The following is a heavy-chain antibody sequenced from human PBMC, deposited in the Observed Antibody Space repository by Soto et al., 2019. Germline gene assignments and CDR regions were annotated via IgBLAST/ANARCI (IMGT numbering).Heavy chain of an antibody. V-gene: IGHV3-30*18. D-gene: IGHD6-13*01. CDR2: ISYDGSNK. Sequence: GGSLRLSCAASGFTFSSYGMHWVRQAPGKGLEWVAVISYDGSNKYYADSVKGRFTISRDNSKNTLYLQMNSLRAEDTAVYYCAKSRRGIAAVGPYYYGMDVWGQGTPVTVSS. CDR3: AKSRRGIAAVGPYYYGMDV. J-gene: IGHJ6*02. CDR1: GFTFSSYG.